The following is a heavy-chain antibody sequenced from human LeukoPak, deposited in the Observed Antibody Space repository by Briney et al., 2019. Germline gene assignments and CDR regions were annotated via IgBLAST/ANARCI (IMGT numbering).Heavy chain of an antibody. Sequence: PGGSLRLSCAASGFTFSDYYMSWIRQAPGKGLEWVSYISSSSSYTNYADSVKGRFTISRDNAKNSLYLQMNSLRAEDTAVYYCASRHYGSGSYPNYWGQGTLVTVSP. V-gene: IGHV3-11*03. CDR3: ASRHYGSGSYPNY. CDR1: GFTFSDYY. CDR2: ISSSSSYT. D-gene: IGHD3-10*01. J-gene: IGHJ4*02.